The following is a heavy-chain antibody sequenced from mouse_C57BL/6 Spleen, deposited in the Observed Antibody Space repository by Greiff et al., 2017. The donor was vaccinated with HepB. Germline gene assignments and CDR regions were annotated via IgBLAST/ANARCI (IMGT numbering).Heavy chain of an antibody. CDR1: GYTFTDYY. V-gene: IGHV1-76*01. CDR2: IYPGSGNT. J-gene: IGHJ4*01. CDR3: ARNFYYAMDY. Sequence: QVQLQQSGAELVRPGASVKLSCKASGYTFTDYYINWVKQRPGQGLEWIARIYPGSGNTYYNEKFKGKATLTAEKSSSPAYMQLSSLTSEDSAVYFCARNFYYAMDYWGQGTSVTVSS.